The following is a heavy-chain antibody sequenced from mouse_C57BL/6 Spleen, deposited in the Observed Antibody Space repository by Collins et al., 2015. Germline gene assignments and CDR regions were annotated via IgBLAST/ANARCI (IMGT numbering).Heavy chain of an antibody. J-gene: IGHJ4*01. Sequence: QVQLQQPGVEFVKPGASVKLSCKASGYTFTSYWMHWVKQRPGRGLEWVGRIDPNSGGSKYSEKFKSKATLTVDKPSSTAYMQLSSLTSEDSAVYYCARFITTVGDAMDYWGQGTSVTVSS. CDR3: ARFITTVGDAMDY. D-gene: IGHD1-1*01. CDR1: GYTFTSYW. V-gene: IGHV1-62-3*01. CDR2: IDPNSGGS.